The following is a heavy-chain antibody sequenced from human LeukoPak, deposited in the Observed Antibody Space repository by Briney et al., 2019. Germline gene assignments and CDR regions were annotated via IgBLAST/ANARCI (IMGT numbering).Heavy chain of an antibody. D-gene: IGHD3-22*01. CDR3: ARYSYDSSGYGDAFDI. CDR2: IDWDDDK. Sequence: SGPTLVNPTPTLTLTCTFSGFSLSTSGMCVSWIRQPPGKALEWLARIDWDDDKYYSTSLKTRLTISKDTSKNQVVLTMTNMDPVDTATYYCARYSYDSSGYGDAFDIWGQGTMVTVSS. CDR1: GFSLSTSGMC. J-gene: IGHJ3*02. V-gene: IGHV2-70*11.